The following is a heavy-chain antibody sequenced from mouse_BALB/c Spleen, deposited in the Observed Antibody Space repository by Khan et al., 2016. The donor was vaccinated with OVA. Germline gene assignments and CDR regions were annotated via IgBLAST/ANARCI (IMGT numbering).Heavy chain of an antibody. J-gene: IGHJ3*01. D-gene: IGHD2-4*01. CDR2: INYSGNT. CDR3: ARKDYYDYDPFPY. V-gene: IGHV3-2*02. Sequence: EVKLLESGPGLVKPSQSLSLICTVTGYSITSEYAWNWIRQFPGNKLEWMGYINYSGNTRFNPSPKSRTSITRDTSKNQFFLQLNSVTTEDTATYYCARKDYYDYDPFPYWGQGTLVTVSA. CDR1: GYSITSEYA.